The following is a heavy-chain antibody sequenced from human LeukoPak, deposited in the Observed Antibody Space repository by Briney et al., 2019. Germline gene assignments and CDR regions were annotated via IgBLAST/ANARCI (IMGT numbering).Heavy chain of an antibody. V-gene: IGHV1-2*02. CDR2: INPNSGGT. J-gene: IGHJ4*02. Sequence: ASVKVSCKASGYTFTGYYMHWVRQAPGQGLEWMGWINPNSGGTNYAQKFQGRVTTTRDTSISTAYMELSRLRSDDTAVYYCARASRDIVATIGFDYWGQGTLVTVSS. D-gene: IGHD5-12*01. CDR1: GYTFTGYY. CDR3: ARASRDIVATIGFDY.